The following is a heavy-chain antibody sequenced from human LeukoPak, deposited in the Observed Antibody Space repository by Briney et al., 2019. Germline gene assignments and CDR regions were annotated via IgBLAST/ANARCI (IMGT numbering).Heavy chain of an antibody. CDR1: GGSFSSYA. J-gene: IGHJ3*02. CDR2: IIPIFGTA. Sequence: SVKVSCKASGGSFSSYAISWVRQAPGQGLEWMGRIIPIFGTANYAQKFQGRVTITTDESTSTAYMELSSLRSEDTAVYYCAREGDEGYLLDAFDIWGQGTMVTVSS. D-gene: IGHD3-22*01. V-gene: IGHV1-69*05. CDR3: AREGDEGYLLDAFDI.